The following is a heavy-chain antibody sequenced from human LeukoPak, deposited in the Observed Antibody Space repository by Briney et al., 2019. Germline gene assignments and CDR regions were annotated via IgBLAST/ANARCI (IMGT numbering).Heavy chain of an antibody. J-gene: IGHJ4*02. Sequence: PSETLSLTCTVSGYSISLGYYWGWIRQPPGKGLEWIGNIFHSGDTQYNPSLQSRVTISVDTSKNQISLKLRSVTAADTAVYYCARGGGSGWFVDYWGQGTLVTVSS. V-gene: IGHV4-38-2*02. CDR1: GYSISLGYY. CDR2: IFHSGDT. D-gene: IGHD6-19*01. CDR3: ARGGGSGWFVDY.